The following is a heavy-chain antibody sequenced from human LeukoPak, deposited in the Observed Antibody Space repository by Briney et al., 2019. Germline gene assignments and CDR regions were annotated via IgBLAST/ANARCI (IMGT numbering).Heavy chain of an antibody. Sequence: SETLSLTCTVSGGPISSYYWSWIRQPPGKGLEWIGYIYYSGSTNYNPSLKSRVTISVDTSKNQFSLKLSSVTAADTAVYYCARDMPVTTGGFDYWGQGTLVTVSS. V-gene: IGHV4-59*01. CDR2: IYYSGST. J-gene: IGHJ4*02. D-gene: IGHD4-11*01. CDR1: GGPISSYY. CDR3: ARDMPVTTGGFDY.